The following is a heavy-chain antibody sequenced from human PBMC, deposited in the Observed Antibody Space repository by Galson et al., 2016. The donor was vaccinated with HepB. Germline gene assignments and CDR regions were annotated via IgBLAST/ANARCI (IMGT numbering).Heavy chain of an antibody. J-gene: IGHJ6*04. D-gene: IGHD1-26*01. Sequence: SLRLSCAASGLTLSRYWMSWVRQAPGKGLEVVSSISRSGDSTDYADSVKGRFTISRDNSKNTLSLQMNSLTADDTAIYYCVQGSTAPAVWGKGTTVTVSS. CDR2: ISRSGDST. V-gene: IGHV3-23*01. CDR3: VQGSTAPAV. CDR1: GLTLSRYW.